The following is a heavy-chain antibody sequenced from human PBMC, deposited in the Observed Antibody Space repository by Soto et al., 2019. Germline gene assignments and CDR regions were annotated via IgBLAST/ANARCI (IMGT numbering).Heavy chain of an antibody. J-gene: IGHJ4*02. CDR2: IYSGGST. CDR3: ARDALIADKKFDY. D-gene: IGHD6-13*01. Sequence: GGSLRLSCAASGFTVSSNYMSWVRQAPGKGLEWVSVIYSGGSTYYADSVKGRFTISRDNSKNTLYLQMNSLRAEDTAVYYCARDALIADKKFDYWGQGTLVTVSS. CDR1: GFTVSSNY. V-gene: IGHV3-66*01.